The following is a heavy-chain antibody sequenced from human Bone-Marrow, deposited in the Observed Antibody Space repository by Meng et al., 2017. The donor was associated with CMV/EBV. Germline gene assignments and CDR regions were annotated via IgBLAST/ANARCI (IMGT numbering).Heavy chain of an antibody. CDR3: ARTRIAAAGTGYYGMDV. D-gene: IGHD6-13*01. CDR2: ISSSGSTI. CDR1: GFTVSSYE. J-gene: IGHJ6*02. V-gene: IGHV3-48*03. Sequence: GESLKISCAASGFTVSSYEMNWVRQAPGKGLEWVSYISSSGSTIYYADSVKGRFTISRDNAKNSLYLQMNSLRAEDTAVYYCARTRIAAAGTGYYGMDVWGQGTTVTVSS.